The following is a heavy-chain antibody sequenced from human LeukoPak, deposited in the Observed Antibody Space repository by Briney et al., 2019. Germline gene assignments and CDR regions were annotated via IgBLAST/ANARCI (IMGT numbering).Heavy chain of an antibody. CDR2: IYYSGST. CDR3: ASYRPPVAFDI. D-gene: IGHD3-16*02. J-gene: IGHJ3*02. V-gene: IGHV4-59*08. Sequence: SETLSLTCTVPGGSISSYYWSWIRQPPGKGLEWIGYIYYSGSTNDNPSLKSRVTISVDTSKNQFSLKLSSVTAADTAVYYCASYRPPVAFDIWGQGTMVTVSS. CDR1: GGSISSYY.